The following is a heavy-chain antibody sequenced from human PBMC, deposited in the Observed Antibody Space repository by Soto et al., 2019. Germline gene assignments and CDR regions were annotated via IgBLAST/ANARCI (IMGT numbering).Heavy chain of an antibody. CDR3: ARDAPLWFGELSH. J-gene: IGHJ4*02. V-gene: IGHV4-31*03. CDR2: IYYNGST. Sequence: QVQLQESGPGLVKPSQTLSLTCTVIGGSIRSPNYYWSWIRQHPGKGLEWIGNIYYNGSTNYTPSLKTRAVISLDTSKNQFYLKLNSVPAAATAVYYCARDAPLWFGELSHWGQGTLVTVSS. CDR1: GGSIRSPNYY. D-gene: IGHD3-10*01.